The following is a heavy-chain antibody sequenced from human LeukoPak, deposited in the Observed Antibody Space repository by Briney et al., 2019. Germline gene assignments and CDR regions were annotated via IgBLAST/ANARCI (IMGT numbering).Heavy chain of an antibody. Sequence: SETLSLTCAVYGGSFSGYYWSWIRQPPGKGLEWIGEINHSGSTNYNPSLKSRVTISVDTSKNQFSLKLSSVTAADTAVYYCAREDSPNWFDPWGQGTLVTVSS. CDR1: GGSFSGYY. J-gene: IGHJ5*02. CDR2: INHSGST. CDR3: AREDSPNWFDP. V-gene: IGHV4-34*01. D-gene: IGHD2-15*01.